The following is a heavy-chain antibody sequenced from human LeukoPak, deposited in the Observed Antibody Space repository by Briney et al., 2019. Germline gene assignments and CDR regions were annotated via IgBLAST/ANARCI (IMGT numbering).Heavy chain of an antibody. V-gene: IGHV4-59*12. CDR3: ARDRCSGGSCYLDY. D-gene: IGHD2-15*01. CDR1: GGSISSYY. J-gene: IGHJ4*02. CDR2: IYYSGST. Sequence: SETLSLTCTVSGGSISSYYWSWIRQPPGKGLEWIGYIYYSGSTNYNPSLKSRVTISVDTSKNQFSPKLSSVTAADTAVYYCARDRCSGGSCYLDYWGQGTLVTVSS.